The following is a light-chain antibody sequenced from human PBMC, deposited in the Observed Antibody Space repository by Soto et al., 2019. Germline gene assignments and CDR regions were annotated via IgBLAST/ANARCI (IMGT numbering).Light chain of an antibody. Sequence: EIVLTQSPGTLSLSPGERATLSCRASQSVSNNYLAWYQQKPGQAPRLLIYGAYNRATGIPDRFSGSGSGTDCTLKISRLELEAVDVQYCQQYCSSGKFGQGTNADIK. CDR3: QQYCSSGK. V-gene: IGKV3-20*01. CDR2: GAY. J-gene: IGKJ1*01. CDR1: QSVSNNY.